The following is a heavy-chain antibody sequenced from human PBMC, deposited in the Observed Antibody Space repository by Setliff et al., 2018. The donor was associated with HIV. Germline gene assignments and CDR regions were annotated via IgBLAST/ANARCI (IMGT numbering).Heavy chain of an antibody. CDR2: IYTSGST. Sequence: SETLSLTCTVSGGSISSGSYYWSWIRQPAGKGLEWIGRIYTSGSTNYNPSLKSRVTISVDTSKNQFSLKLSSVTAADTAVYYCARDRNYCDSSVFDYWGQGTLVT. CDR1: GGSISSGSYY. D-gene: IGHD3-22*01. J-gene: IGHJ4*02. CDR3: ARDRNYCDSSVFDY. V-gene: IGHV4-61*02.